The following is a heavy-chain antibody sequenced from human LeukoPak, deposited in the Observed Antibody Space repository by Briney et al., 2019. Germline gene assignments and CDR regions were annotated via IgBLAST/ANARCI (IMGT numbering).Heavy chain of an antibody. V-gene: IGHV3-23*01. D-gene: IGHD3-3*01. CDR1: GFTLSSYW. CDR3: AKGDDFWSGYPIDY. Sequence: GGSQRLSCAASGFTLSSYWMSWVRQAPGKGLEWVSAISGSGGSTYYADSVKGRFTISRDNSKNTLYLQMNSLRAEDTAVYYCAKGDDFWSGYPIDYWGQGTLVTVSS. CDR2: ISGSGGST. J-gene: IGHJ4*02.